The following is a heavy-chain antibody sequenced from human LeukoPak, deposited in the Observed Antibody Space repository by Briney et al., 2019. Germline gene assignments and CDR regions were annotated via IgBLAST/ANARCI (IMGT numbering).Heavy chain of an antibody. D-gene: IGHD6-13*01. CDR3: ATGPIAAAFFDY. J-gene: IGHJ4*02. CDR1: GGSISSSNW. CDR2: IYHSGST. V-gene: IGHV4-4*02. Sequence: PSGTLSLTCAVSGGSISSSNWWSWVRQPPGKGLEWIGEIYHSGSTNYNPSLKSRVTISVDTSKNQFSLKLSSVTAADTAVYYCATGPIAAAFFDYWGQGTLVTVSS.